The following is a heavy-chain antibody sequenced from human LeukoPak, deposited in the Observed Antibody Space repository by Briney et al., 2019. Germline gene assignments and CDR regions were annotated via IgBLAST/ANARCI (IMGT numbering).Heavy chain of an antibody. CDR1: GGTFSSYA. CDR3: ARGGDGYNGFDY. J-gene: IGHJ4*02. CDR2: IIPILGIA. V-gene: IGHV1-69*04. D-gene: IGHD5-24*01. Sequence: SVKVSCKASGGTFSSYAISWVRQAPGQGLEWMGRIIPILGIANYAQKFQGRVTITADKSTSTAYMELSSLRSEDTAVYCCARGGDGYNGFDYWGQGTLVTVSS.